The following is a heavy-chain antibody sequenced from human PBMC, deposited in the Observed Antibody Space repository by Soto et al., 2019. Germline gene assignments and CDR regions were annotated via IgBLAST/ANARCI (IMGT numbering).Heavy chain of an antibody. Sequence: QLQLQESGPGLVKPSETLSLTCTVSGGSISSSSYYWGWIRQPPGKGLEWIGSIYYSGSTYYNPSLKSRVTISVDTSKNQFSLKLSSVTAADTAVYYCARLVSSTLTFDYWGQGTLVTVSS. CDR2: IYYSGST. V-gene: IGHV4-39*01. J-gene: IGHJ4*02. D-gene: IGHD6-13*01. CDR1: GGSISSSSYY. CDR3: ARLVSSTLTFDY.